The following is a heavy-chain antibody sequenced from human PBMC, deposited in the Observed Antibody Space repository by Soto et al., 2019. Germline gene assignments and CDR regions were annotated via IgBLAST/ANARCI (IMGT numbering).Heavy chain of an antibody. CDR2: IYYSGST. CDR3: ARGYCSSTICYATLFDY. Sequence: SETLVLTCTVSGGSISSYYWSWIRQPPGKGLEWIGYIYYSGSTNYNPSLKSRVTISVDTSKNQFSLKLSSVTAADTAVYYCARGYCSSTICYATLFDYWGQGTLVTVSS. D-gene: IGHD2-2*01. J-gene: IGHJ4*02. CDR1: GGSISSYY. V-gene: IGHV4-59*01.